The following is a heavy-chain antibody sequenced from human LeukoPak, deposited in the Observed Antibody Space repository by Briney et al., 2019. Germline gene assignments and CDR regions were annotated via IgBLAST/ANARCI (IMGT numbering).Heavy chain of an antibody. Sequence: SETLSLTCTVSGGSISRYYWSWIRQPAGKGLEWIGRIYSDGTIAYNPSLQSRLTMSIDTSKNQFSLKLSFVTAADTAVYYCARDSGTTGEVKFDPWGQGTLVTVSS. J-gene: IGHJ5*02. CDR1: GGSISRYY. CDR2: IYSDGTI. CDR3: ARDSGTTGEVKFDP. V-gene: IGHV4-4*07. D-gene: IGHD4-17*01.